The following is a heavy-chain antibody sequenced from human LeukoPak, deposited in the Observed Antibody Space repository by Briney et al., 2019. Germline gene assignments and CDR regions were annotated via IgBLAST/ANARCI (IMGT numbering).Heavy chain of an antibody. Sequence: GGSLRLSCAASGFNVSSSYMNWVPQGPGKGLEWGLIIYIVGGTYYVDSVKGRFTISKDISKNTLFLQMNSLRPGDTAVYYCARRTGDDTCWGQGTRVT. CDR3: ARRTGDDTC. J-gene: IGHJ4*02. D-gene: IGHD7-27*01. CDR1: GFNVSSSY. CDR2: IYIVGGT. V-gene: IGHV3-66*04.